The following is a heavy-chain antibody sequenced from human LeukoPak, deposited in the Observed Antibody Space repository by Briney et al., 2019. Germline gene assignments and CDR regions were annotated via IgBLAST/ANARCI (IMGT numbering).Heavy chain of an antibody. D-gene: IGHD2-2*01. CDR3: ARDIVPAALYYGMDV. CDR1: GFTFSSYA. J-gene: IGHJ6*02. CDR2: ISYDGSNK. V-gene: IGHV3-30-3*01. Sequence: PGGSLRLSCAASGFTFSSYAMHWVRQAPGKGLEWVAVISYDGSNKYYADSVKGRFTISRDNSKNTLYLQMNSLRAEDTAVYYCARDIVPAALYYGMDVWGHGTTVTVSS.